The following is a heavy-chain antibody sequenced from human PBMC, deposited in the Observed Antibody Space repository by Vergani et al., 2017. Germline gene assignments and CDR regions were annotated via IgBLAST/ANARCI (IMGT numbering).Heavy chain of an antibody. Sequence: QVQLVQSGAEVKKPGSSVKVSCKASGGTFSSYAISWVRQAPGQGLEWMGGIIPIFGTANYAQKFQGRVTITADESTSTAYMELSSLRSEDTAVYYCAGSIVGATTSYYYYGMDVWGQGTTVTVSS. CDR3: AGSIVGATTSYYYYGMDV. V-gene: IGHV1-69*01. CDR2: IIPIFGTA. D-gene: IGHD1-26*01. CDR1: GGTFSSYA. J-gene: IGHJ6*02.